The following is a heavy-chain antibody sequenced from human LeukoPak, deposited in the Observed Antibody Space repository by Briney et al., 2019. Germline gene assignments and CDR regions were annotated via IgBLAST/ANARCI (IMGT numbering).Heavy chain of an antibody. J-gene: IGHJ4*02. CDR3: ARGPILTGYDY. CDR2: IYYSGST. V-gene: IGHV4-59*01. D-gene: IGHD3-9*01. Sequence: SETLSLTCTVSGGSISSYYWSWIRQPPGKGLEWIGYIYYSGSTNYNPSLKSRVTISVDTSKNQFSLKLSSVTAADTAVYYCARGPILTGYDYWGQGTLDTVSS. CDR1: GGSISSYY.